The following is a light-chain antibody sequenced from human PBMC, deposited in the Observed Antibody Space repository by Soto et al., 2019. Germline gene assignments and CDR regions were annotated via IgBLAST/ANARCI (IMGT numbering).Light chain of an antibody. CDR2: ENN. V-gene: IGLV1-51*02. Sequence: QSVLTQPPSVSAAPGQKVTISCSGSTSNIGNNYVSWYQHLPGTAPTLLTYENNKRPSGIPDRFSGSKSGTSATLGITGLQTGDEADYYCGTWDSGLSASWLFGGGTKVTVL. CDR3: GTWDSGLSASWL. CDR1: TSNIGNNY. J-gene: IGLJ3*02.